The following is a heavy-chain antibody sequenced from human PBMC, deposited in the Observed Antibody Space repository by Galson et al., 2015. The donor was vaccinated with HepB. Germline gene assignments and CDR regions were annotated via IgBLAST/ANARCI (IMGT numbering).Heavy chain of an antibody. CDR2: IYPGDSDT. J-gene: IGHJ4*02. D-gene: IGHD2-2*01. Sequence: QSGAEVKKPGESLKISCKGSGYSFTSYWIGWVRQMPGKGLEWMGIIYPGDSDTRYSPSFQGQVTISADKSISTAYLQWSSLKASDTAMYYCARRYCSSTSYYGLDYWGQGTLVTVSS. CDR3: ARRYCSSTSYYGLDY. CDR1: GYSFTSYW. V-gene: IGHV5-51*03.